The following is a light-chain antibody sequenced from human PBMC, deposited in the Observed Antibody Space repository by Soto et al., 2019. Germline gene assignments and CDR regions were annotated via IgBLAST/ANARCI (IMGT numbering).Light chain of an antibody. CDR2: RNN. CDR3: AAWDDSLSGFYV. J-gene: IGLJ1*01. Sequence: QSVLTQPPSASWTPGQRVTISCSGSNSNIGSNCVHWYQHLPGTAPKLLIYRNNQRPSGVPDRFFGSKSGTSASLAISGLRSEDEADYYCAAWDDSLSGFYVFGTGTKVTVL. CDR1: NSNIGSNC. V-gene: IGLV1-47*01.